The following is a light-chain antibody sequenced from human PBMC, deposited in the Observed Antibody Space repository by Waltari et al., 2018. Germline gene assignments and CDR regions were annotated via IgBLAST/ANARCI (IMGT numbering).Light chain of an antibody. CDR2: KAN. Sequence: QTVVTQEPSLSVSPGGTVTLTCALSSGSLSTTSYATWYQQTPGQAPRTRVYKANARSSGVPDLFSGSILGNTAALTIAGAQADDESDYYCALYMGSGIWVFGGGTRLTVL. CDR3: ALYMGSGIWV. CDR1: SGSLSTTSY. V-gene: IGLV8-61*01. J-gene: IGLJ3*02.